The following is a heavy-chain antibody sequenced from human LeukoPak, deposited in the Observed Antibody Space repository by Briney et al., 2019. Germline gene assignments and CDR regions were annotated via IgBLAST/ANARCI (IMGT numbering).Heavy chain of an antibody. CDR3: ARDVTIFGVARYYFDY. J-gene: IGHJ4*02. CDR1: GFTFSSYA. Sequence: GGALRLSCAASGFTFSSYAMHWVRQAPGKGLEYVSAISSNGGSTYYANSVRGRFTISRDNSKNTLYLQMGSLRAEDMAVYYCARDVTIFGVARYYFDYWGQGTLVTVSS. V-gene: IGHV3-64*01. D-gene: IGHD3-3*01. CDR2: ISSNGGST.